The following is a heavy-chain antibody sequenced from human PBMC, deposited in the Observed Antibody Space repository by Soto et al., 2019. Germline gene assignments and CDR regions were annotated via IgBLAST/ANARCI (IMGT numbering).Heavy chain of an antibody. CDR3: ARGSSVLLWFGEPQLEFDP. J-gene: IGHJ5*02. CDR2: ISSSSSYI. V-gene: IGHV3-21*01. D-gene: IGHD3-10*01. CDR1: GFTFSSYS. Sequence: GGSLRLSCAASGFTFSSYSMNWVRQAPGKGLEWVSSISSSSSYIYYADSVKGRFTISRDNAKNSLYLQMNSLRAEDTAVYYCARGSSVLLWFGEPQLEFDPWGQGTLVTVSS.